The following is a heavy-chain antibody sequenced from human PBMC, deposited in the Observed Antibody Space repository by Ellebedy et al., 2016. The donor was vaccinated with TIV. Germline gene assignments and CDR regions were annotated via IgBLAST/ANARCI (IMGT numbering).Heavy chain of an antibody. CDR2: ISGIDGTT. D-gene: IGHD3-9*01. J-gene: IGHJ4*02. CDR1: GFTFSNYG. CDR3: ARNVLTGYIFDS. V-gene: IGHV3-23*01. Sequence: GESLKISCAASGFTFSNYGMNWVRQAPGQGLEWVSTISGIDGTTYYADSVKGRFTISRDNSRNTLYLQMNSLRAEDTALYFCARNVLTGYIFDSWGQGTLVTVSS.